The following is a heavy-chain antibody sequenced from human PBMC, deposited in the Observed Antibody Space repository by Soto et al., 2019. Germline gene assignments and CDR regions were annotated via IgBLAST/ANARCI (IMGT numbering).Heavy chain of an antibody. CDR2: IRSKANSYAT. J-gene: IGHJ3*02. D-gene: IGHD6-19*01. Sequence: EVQLVESGGGLVQPGGSLKLSCAASGFTFSGSAMHWVRQASGKGLEWVGRIRSKANSYATAYAASVKGRFTISRDDSKNTAYLQMNSLKTEDTAVYYCTTARYEQWLVITDAFDIWGQGTMVTVSS. CDR3: TTARYEQWLVITDAFDI. CDR1: GFTFSGSA. V-gene: IGHV3-73*01.